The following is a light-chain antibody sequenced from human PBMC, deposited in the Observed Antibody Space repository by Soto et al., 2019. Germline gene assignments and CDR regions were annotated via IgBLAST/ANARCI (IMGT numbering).Light chain of an antibody. V-gene: IGKV3-11*01. CDR2: HTS. Sequence: EIVLTHSPATLSSSPWERATLSFSSSQTVNSRLAWYQHKPRQAPRLLIYHTSNRATGIPARFSGSGSGTDFTLTISSLEPEDFAVYYCHQRQSWPRTFGQGTKVDI. CDR3: HQRQSWPRT. J-gene: IGKJ1*01. CDR1: QTVNSR.